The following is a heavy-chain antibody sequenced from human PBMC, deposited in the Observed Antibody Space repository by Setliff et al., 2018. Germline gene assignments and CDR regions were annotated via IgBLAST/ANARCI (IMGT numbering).Heavy chain of an antibody. CDR3: AKCSSWHGHYPHFNY. CDR2: ISSDGSSI. Sequence: SLRLSCAASGFTFSSDAMTWVRQAPGKGLEWVSIISSDGSSIYYADSVKGRFTIPRDNSKNTLCLQMNSLRAEDTAVYYCAKCSSWHGHYPHFNYWGQGTLVTVSS. D-gene: IGHD4-17*01. V-gene: IGHV3-23*03. J-gene: IGHJ4*02. CDR1: GFTFSSDA.